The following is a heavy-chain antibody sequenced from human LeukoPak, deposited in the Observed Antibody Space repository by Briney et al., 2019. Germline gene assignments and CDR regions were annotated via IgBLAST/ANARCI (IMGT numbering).Heavy chain of an antibody. Sequence: PGGSLRLSCAASGFTFSSYEMHWVRQAPGMGLEWVSYISSSGSTIYYADSVKGRFTISRGNAKNTLYLQMNSLRAEDTAVYYCARAPEIPWGYSSSWYFAYWGQGTLVTVSS. CDR3: ARAPEIPWGYSSSWYFAY. J-gene: IGHJ4*02. CDR1: GFTFSSYE. D-gene: IGHD6-13*01. V-gene: IGHV3-48*03. CDR2: ISSSGSTI.